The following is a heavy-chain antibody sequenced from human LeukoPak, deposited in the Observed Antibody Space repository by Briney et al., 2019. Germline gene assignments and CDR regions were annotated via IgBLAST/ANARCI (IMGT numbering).Heavy chain of an antibody. J-gene: IGHJ4*02. D-gene: IGHD2-15*01. CDR3: ARDRKLPRSHSYYFDY. V-gene: IGHV3-23*01. CDR2: ISGSDGRT. Sequence: GGSLRLSCAASRFIFSDYAMSWVRQAPGKGLEWVSTISGSDGRTYYADSVKGRFTISRDNSKNTLYLQMNSLRAEDTAVYYCARDRKLPRSHSYYFDYWGQGTLGTVSS. CDR1: RFIFSDYA.